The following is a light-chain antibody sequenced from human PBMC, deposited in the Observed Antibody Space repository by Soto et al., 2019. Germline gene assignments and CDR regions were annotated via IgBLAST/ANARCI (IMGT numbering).Light chain of an antibody. Sequence: DIQMPQSPSSVSASVGDRVTINCRASQAISTWLAWSQQKPGKAPKLLIYAASNLQTGVPSRFSGSGSGTDFTLTISSLQPEDFATYYGQQANSFPRTFVQGTKVYIK. J-gene: IGKJ1*01. CDR3: QQANSFPRT. V-gene: IGKV1D-12*01. CDR1: QAISTW. CDR2: AAS.